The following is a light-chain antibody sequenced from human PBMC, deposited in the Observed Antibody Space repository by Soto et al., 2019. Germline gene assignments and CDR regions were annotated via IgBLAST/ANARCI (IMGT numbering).Light chain of an antibody. V-gene: IGKV1-33*01. CDR3: QQYDNLLFT. CDR2: DAS. CDR1: QDISNC. J-gene: IGKJ3*01. Sequence: DLQMTQSPSSLSASVGDRVTITCQASQDISNCLNWYQQKPGKAPKLLIFDASNLERGVPLRFSGSGSGTHFTFTISSLQPEDIATYYCQQYDNLLFTFGPGTKVDIK.